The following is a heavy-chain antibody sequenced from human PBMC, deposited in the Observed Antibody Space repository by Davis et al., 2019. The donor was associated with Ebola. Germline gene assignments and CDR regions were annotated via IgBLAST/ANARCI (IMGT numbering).Heavy chain of an antibody. D-gene: IGHD3-10*01. CDR3: ARKSGGFRES. J-gene: IGHJ5*02. CDR1: AGSFSDYS. CDR2: INHSGST. V-gene: IGHV4-34*01. Sequence: SETLSLTCAVYAGSFSDYSLSWIRQPPGKGLEWIGEINHSGSTNYNPSLKSRVTISVDTSKNQFSLKLSSVTAADTAVYYCARKSGGFRESWGQGTLVTVSS.